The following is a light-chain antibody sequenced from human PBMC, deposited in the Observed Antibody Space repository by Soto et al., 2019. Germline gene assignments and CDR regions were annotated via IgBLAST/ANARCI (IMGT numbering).Light chain of an antibody. CDR1: QSVSSD. J-gene: IGKJ1*01. CDR2: GAS. V-gene: IGKV3-15*01. Sequence: VVTPSPATLSVITGETATLSCRASQSVSSDLAWYQQRPGQAPRLLIYGASTRATGIPARFRGSGSGTEFRLTISSLQSEDFATYYCQQYNTWHPKMAFGRGTKVDIK. CDR3: QQYNTWHPKMA.